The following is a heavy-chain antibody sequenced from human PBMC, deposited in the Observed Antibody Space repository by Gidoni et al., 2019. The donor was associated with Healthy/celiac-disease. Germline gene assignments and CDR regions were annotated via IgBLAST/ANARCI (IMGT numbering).Heavy chain of an antibody. J-gene: IGHJ4*02. D-gene: IGHD1-7*01. V-gene: IGHV5-51*01. CDR2: IYPGDSDT. CDR3: ARAYNWNYAIGY. CDR1: GYSFTSYW. Sequence: EVQLVQSGSEVTKPGESLKISCNGSGYSFTSYWIGWVRRMPGKGLEWMGIIYPGDSDTRYSPSFQGQVTISAEKSISTAYLKWSSLKASDTAMYYCARAYNWNYAIGYWGQGTLVTVSS.